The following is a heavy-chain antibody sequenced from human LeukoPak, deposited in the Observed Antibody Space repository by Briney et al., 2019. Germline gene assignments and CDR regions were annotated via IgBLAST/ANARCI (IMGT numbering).Heavy chain of an antibody. CDR2: IRYDGSNK. CDR1: GFTFSSSA. V-gene: IGHV3-30*02. Sequence: PGGSLRLSCAASGFTFSSSAMHWVRQAPGKGLEWVAFIRYDGSNKYYADSVKGRFTISRDNSKNTLYLQMNSLRAEDTAVYFCAEDQSGSYWTYFDYWGQGTLVTVSS. J-gene: IGHJ4*02. CDR3: AEDQSGSYWTYFDY. D-gene: IGHD1-26*01.